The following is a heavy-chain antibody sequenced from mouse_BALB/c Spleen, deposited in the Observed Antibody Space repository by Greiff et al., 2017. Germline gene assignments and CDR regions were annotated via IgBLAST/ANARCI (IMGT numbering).Heavy chain of an antibody. CDR2: INPYNGDT. Sequence: VQLQQSGPELVKPGASVKISCKASGYSFTGYFMNWVMQSHGKSLEWIGRINPYNGDTFYNQKFKGKATLTVDKSSSTAHMELRSLASEDSAVYYFARRSGNYYAMDYWGQGTSVTVSS. V-gene: IGHV1-20*02. CDR1: GYSFTGYF. CDR3: ARRSGNYYAMDY. D-gene: IGHD1-3*01. J-gene: IGHJ4*01.